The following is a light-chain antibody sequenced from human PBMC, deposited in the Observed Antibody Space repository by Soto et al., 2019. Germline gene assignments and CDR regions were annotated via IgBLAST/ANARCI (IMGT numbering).Light chain of an antibody. CDR2: GAS. J-gene: IGKJ1*01. Sequence: EIVMTQSPATLSVSPGERATLSCRASQSVTSSLAWYQHKPGQAPRLLIYGASTRATGIPARFSGSGSGTEFTLTISSLQSEDVAVYYCQQYNNWPPWTFGQGTKVEIK. CDR3: QQYNNWPPWT. CDR1: QSVTSS. V-gene: IGKV3-15*01.